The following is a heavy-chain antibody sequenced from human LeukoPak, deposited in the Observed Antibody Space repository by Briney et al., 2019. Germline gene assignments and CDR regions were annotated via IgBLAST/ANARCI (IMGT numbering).Heavy chain of an antibody. D-gene: IGHD1-14*01. J-gene: IGHJ4*02. CDR1: GYAFINYD. CDR3: ARGPRESTTSDY. CDR2: MDPNNGNT. V-gene: IGHV1-8*02. Sequence: ASVNVSCKTSGYAFINYDINWVRQATGQGLEWMGWMDPNNGNTGYAQKVQGRVTMTRDTSTNTAYMELSSLTSEDTAVYYCARGPRESTTSDYRGEGTLVTVSS.